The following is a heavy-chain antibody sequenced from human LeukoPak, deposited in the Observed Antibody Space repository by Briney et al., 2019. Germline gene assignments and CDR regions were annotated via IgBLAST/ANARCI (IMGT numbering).Heavy chain of an antibody. J-gene: IGHJ4*02. V-gene: IGHV4-34*01. Sequence: SETLSLTCAVYGGSFSGYYWSWIRQPPGKGLEWIGEINHSGSTNYNPSLKSRVTISVDTSKNQFSLKLSSVTAADTAVYYCARGRRDGYNYWGQGTLVTVSS. CDR3: ARGRRDGYNY. D-gene: IGHD5-24*01. CDR2: INHSGST. CDR1: GGSFSGYY.